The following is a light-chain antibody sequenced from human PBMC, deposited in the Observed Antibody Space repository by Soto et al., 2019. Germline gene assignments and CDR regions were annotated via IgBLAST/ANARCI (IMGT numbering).Light chain of an antibody. J-gene: IGLJ1*01. V-gene: IGLV2-14*01. CDR1: STDVGGYNY. CDR3: SSYTSSSTLV. CDR2: EVS. Sequence: QSALTQPASVSGSPGQSITISRTGTSTDVGGYNYVSWYQQHPGKAPKLMISEVSNRPSGVSNRFSGSKSGNTASLTISGLQAEDEADYYCSSYTSSSTLVFGTGTKVTVL.